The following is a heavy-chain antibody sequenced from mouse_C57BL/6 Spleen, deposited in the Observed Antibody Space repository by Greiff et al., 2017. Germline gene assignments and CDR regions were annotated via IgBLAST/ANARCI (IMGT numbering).Heavy chain of an antibody. J-gene: IGHJ4*01. V-gene: IGHV1-22*01. CDR2: INPNNGGT. Sequence: EVKLMESGPELVKPGASVKMSCKASGYTFTDYNMHWVKQSHGKSLEWIGYINPNNGGTSYNQKFKGKATLTVNKSSSTAYMELRSLTSEDSAVYYCARAPITTVVATKAMDYWGQGTSVTVSS. CDR1: GYTFTDYN. CDR3: ARAPITTVVATKAMDY. D-gene: IGHD1-1*01.